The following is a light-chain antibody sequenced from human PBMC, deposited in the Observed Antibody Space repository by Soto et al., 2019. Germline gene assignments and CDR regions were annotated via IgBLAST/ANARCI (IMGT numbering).Light chain of an antibody. J-gene: IGLJ2*01. Sequence: QAMVTQPPSVSAAPGQTVTISCSGRGSNIGSNSVSWYQQVPGTAPKLLLYDNDKRPSGIPDRFFGSKSGTSATLGIAGLQTADEADYYCGTWESYLSVGVFGGGTKLTVL. V-gene: IGLV1-51*01. CDR1: GSNIGSNS. CDR2: DND. CDR3: GTWESYLSVGV.